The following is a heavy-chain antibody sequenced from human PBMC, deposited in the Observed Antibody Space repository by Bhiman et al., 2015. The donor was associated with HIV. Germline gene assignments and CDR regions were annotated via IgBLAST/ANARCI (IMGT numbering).Heavy chain of an antibody. Sequence: EVQLVESGGGLVKPGGSLRLSCEASGFTFGSSWMHWVRQTPGKGLVWVSRINEDGSTTTYADSVKGRFTISRDNAKNSLYLQMNSLRAEDTAVYYCAGPGGDFWSGYYTGGAMDVWGKGTTVTVSS. J-gene: IGHJ6*03. V-gene: IGHV3-74*02. CDR3: AGPGGDFWSGYYTGGAMDV. CDR1: GFTFGSSW. D-gene: IGHD3-3*01. CDR2: INEDGSTT.